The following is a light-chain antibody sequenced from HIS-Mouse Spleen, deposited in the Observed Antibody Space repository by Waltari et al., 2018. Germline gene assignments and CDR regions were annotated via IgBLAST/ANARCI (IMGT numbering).Light chain of an antibody. J-gene: IGLJ1*01. Sequence: QSALTQPRSVSGSPGQSVTIPCTGTSRDVGGYNYVPWYQQHPGKAPQLMIYDVSKRPSGVPDRFSGSKSGNTASLTISGLQAEDEADYYCCSYAGSYTYVFGTGTKVTVL. CDR1: SRDVGGYNY. V-gene: IGLV2-11*02. CDR2: DVS. CDR3: CSYAGSYTYV.